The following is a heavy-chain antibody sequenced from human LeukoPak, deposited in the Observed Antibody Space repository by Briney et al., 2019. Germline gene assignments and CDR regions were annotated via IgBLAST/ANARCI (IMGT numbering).Heavy chain of an antibody. CDR3: ARALTRGYSGYDYFDY. CDR1: GVTFSSYG. CDR2: ISSSSSYI. Sequence: GGSLRLSCAASGVTFSSYGMHWVRQAPGKGLEWVSSISSSSSYIYYADSVKGRFTISRDNAKNSLYLQMNSLRAEDTAVYYCARALTRGYSGYDYFDYWGQGTLVTVSS. D-gene: IGHD5-12*01. V-gene: IGHV3-21*01. J-gene: IGHJ4*02.